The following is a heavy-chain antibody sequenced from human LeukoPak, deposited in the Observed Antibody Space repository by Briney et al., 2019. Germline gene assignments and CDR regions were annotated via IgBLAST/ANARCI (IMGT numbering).Heavy chain of an antibody. CDR3: ARDLGEGGYSYGYGMGAFDI. CDR2: INSDVSST. Sequence: GGSLTLSCAASGFTFSNYWMHWLRQPPGNGLVSISRINSDVSSTTYAHSVKDRSTISRDNGQNTLYLQMNTLRAEHTAVYYCARDLGEGGYSYGYGMGAFDIWGQGTMVTVSS. D-gene: IGHD5-18*01. CDR1: GFTFSNYW. V-gene: IGHV3-74*01. J-gene: IGHJ3*02.